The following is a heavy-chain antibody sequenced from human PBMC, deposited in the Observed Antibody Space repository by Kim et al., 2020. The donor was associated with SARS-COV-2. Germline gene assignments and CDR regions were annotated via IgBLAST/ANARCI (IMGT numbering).Heavy chain of an antibody. CDR3: ARGGYYGSGSYSSYFDY. D-gene: IGHD3-10*01. CDR2: INAGNGNT. V-gene: IGHV1-3*01. J-gene: IGHJ4*02. CDR1: GYTFTSYA. Sequence: ASVKVSCKASGYTFTSYAMHWVRQAPGQRLEWMGWINAGNGNTKYSQKFQGRVTITRDTSASTAYMELSSLRSEDTAVYYCARGGYYGSGSYSSYFDYWGQGTLVTVSS.